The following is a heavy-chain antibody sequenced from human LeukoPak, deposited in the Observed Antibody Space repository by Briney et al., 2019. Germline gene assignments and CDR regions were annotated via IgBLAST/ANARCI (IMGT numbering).Heavy chain of an antibody. CDR1: GYTFTSYG. CDR2: ISAYNGKT. J-gene: IGHJ6*02. CDR3: ARDQGPFGYYYYGMDV. V-gene: IGHV1-18*01. Sequence: GASVKVSCKASGYTFTSYGISWVRQAPGQGLEWMGWISAYNGKTNYLQKVQGRLTMTTDTSSSTAYMELRSLRSDDTAVYYCARDQGPFGYYYYGMDVWGQGTTVTVSS. D-gene: IGHD3-16*01.